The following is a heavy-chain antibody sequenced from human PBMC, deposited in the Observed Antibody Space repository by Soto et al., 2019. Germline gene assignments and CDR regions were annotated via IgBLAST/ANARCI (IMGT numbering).Heavy chain of an antibody. Sequence: GGSLRLSCAASGFTFDDYGMSWVRQAPGKGLEWVSGINWNGGSTGYADSVKGRFTISRDNAKNSLYLQMNSLRAEDSAWSHCAGSPHGGYCSDMDVWGKGTTVTVSS. CDR1: GFTFDDYG. CDR3: AGSPHGGYCSDMDV. V-gene: IGHV3-20*01. CDR2: INWNGGST. D-gene: IGHD2-15*01. J-gene: IGHJ6*03.